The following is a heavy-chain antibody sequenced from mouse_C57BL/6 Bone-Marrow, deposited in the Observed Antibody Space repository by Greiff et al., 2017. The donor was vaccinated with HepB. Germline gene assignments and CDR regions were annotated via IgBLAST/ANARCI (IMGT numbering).Heavy chain of an antibody. CDR3: ARATVVAPYWYFDV. Sequence: EVQVVESGGGLVKPGGSLKLSCAASGFTFSDYGMHWVRQAPEKGLEWVAYISSGSSTIYYADTVKGRFTISRDNAKNTLFLQMTSLRSEDTAMYYCARATVVAPYWYFDVWGTGTTVTVSS. CDR1: GFTFSDYG. CDR2: ISSGSSTI. V-gene: IGHV5-17*01. J-gene: IGHJ1*03. D-gene: IGHD1-1*01.